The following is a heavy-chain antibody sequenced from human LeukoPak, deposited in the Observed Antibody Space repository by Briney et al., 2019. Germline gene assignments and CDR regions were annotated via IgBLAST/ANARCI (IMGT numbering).Heavy chain of an antibody. Sequence: PGGSLRLSCAASGFTVSSNDMSWVREAPGRGLEWVSLIYSGGSAYYADSVKGRFTISRDNSKNTLYLQMNSLRVEDTAVYYCARNREISTRDFEYWGQGTLVTDSS. CDR2: IYSGGSA. CDR1: GFTVSSND. J-gene: IGHJ4*02. V-gene: IGHV3-53*01. CDR3: ARNREISTRDFEY. D-gene: IGHD1-14*01.